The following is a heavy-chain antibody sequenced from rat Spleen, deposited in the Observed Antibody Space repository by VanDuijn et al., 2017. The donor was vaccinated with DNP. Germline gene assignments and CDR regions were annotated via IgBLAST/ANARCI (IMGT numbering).Heavy chain of an antibody. D-gene: IGHD1-11*01. J-gene: IGHJ1*01. CDR2: ITSSGGST. CDR3: ARALRVPGYFDF. CDR1: GFTFNNYW. V-gene: IGHV5-31*01. Sequence: EVQLVESGGDLVQPGRSLKLSCVASGFTFNNYWMTWIRQVPGKGLEWVASITSSGGSTYYPDSVKGRFTISRDNAKNTLYLQMNSLRSEDTATYYCARALRVPGYFDFWGPGTMVTVSS.